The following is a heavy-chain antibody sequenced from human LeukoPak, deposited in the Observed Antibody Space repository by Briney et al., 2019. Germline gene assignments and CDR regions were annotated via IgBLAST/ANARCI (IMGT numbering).Heavy chain of an antibody. J-gene: IGHJ4*02. CDR2: INPNSDGT. CDR1: GYTFTGYY. V-gene: IGHV1-2*02. CDR3: ARAMYYYDSSGYYDYFDY. Sequence: ASVKVSCKASGYTFTGYYMHWVRQAPGQGLEWMGWINPNSDGTNYAQKFQGRVTMTRDTSISTAYMELSRLRSDDTAVYYCARAMYYYDSSGYYDYFDYWGQGTLVTVSS. D-gene: IGHD3-22*01.